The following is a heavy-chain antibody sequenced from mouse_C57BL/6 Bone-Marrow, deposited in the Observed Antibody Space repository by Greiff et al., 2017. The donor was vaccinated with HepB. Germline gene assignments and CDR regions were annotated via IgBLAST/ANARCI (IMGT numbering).Heavy chain of an antibody. J-gene: IGHJ2*01. V-gene: IGHV1-76*01. CDR3: ARFGYYYGSSYYYFDY. Sequence: QVQLKQSGAELVRPGASVKLSCKASGYTFTDYYINWVKQRPGQGLEWIARIYPGSGNTYYNEKFKGKATLTAEKSSSTAYMQLSSLTSEDSAVYFCARFGYYYGSSYYYFDYWGQGTTLTVSS. CDR1: GYTFTDYY. CDR2: IYPGSGNT. D-gene: IGHD1-1*01.